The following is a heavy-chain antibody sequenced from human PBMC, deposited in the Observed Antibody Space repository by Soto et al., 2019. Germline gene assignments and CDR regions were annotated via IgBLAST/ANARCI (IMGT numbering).Heavy chain of an antibody. CDR3: ARDGGFGSGSYRFHY. CDR1: GGSISSGGHN. Sequence: QVQLQESGPGLVKPSQTLSLTCTVSGGSISSGGHNWSWIRQHPGKGLEWIGYIYYSGSTFYNPSLKSRVTISVDTSKNPFSLKLSSVTAADTAVYHCARDGGFGSGSYRFHYWGQGTLVTVSS. CDR2: IYYSGST. V-gene: IGHV4-31*03. J-gene: IGHJ4*02. D-gene: IGHD3-10*01.